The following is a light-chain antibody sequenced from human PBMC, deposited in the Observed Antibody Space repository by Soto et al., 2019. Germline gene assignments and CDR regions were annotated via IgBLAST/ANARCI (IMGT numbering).Light chain of an antibody. CDR1: QTISSW. CDR2: KAS. Sequence: DIKMTQPPSTVSGSVGDRVTITCRASQTISSWLAWYQQKPGKAPKLLIYKASTLKSGVPSRFSGSGSGTEFTLTISSLQPDDFATDCCQLYNSYSWTFGQGAKVDIK. V-gene: IGKV1-5*03. CDR3: QLYNSYSWT. J-gene: IGKJ1*01.